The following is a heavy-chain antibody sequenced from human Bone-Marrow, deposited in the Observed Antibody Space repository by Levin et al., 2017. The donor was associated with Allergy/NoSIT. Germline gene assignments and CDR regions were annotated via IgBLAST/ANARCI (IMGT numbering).Heavy chain of an antibody. Sequence: GGSLRLSCAASGFTFSDYYMSWIRQAPGKGLEWVSYISSSGNDVRYVDSVKGRFTISRDNAKNSLYLQMNSLRAEDTAVYYCAKDSTVTTGFRDYYNYGMDVWGQGTTVTVSS. CDR3: AKDSTVTTGFRDYYNYGMDV. D-gene: IGHD4-17*01. CDR2: ISSSGNDV. J-gene: IGHJ6*02. CDR1: GFTFSDYY. V-gene: IGHV3-11*01.